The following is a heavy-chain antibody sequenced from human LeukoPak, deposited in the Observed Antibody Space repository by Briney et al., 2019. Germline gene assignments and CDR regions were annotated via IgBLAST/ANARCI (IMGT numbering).Heavy chain of an antibody. J-gene: IGHJ4*02. D-gene: IGHD3-22*01. CDR2: INPNSGGT. CDR3: ARGNYYDSSGYEDYFDY. V-gene: IGHV1-2*02. CDR1: GYTFTGYY. Sequence: ASVKVSCKASGYTFTGYYMHWVRQAPGQGLEWMGWINPNSGGTNYAQKFQGRVTMTRDTSISTAYMELSRLRSDDTAVYYCARGNYYDSSGYEDYFDYWGQGTLVTVSS.